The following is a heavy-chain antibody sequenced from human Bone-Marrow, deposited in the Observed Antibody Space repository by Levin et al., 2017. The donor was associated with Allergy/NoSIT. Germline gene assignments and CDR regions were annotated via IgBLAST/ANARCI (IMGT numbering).Heavy chain of an antibody. J-gene: IGHJ3*02. CDR2: IYSGTIT. CDR1: GFSVSSNY. D-gene: IGHD6-13*01. Sequence: GASVKVSCAASGFSVSSNYMSWVRQAPGKGLEWVSVIYSGTITYYADSVKGRFTISRDNPKNTLHLQMNSLRAEDTAVYYCARATSSSWPKNDAFDIWGQGTMVTVSS. CDR3: ARATSSSWPKNDAFDI. V-gene: IGHV3-53*01.